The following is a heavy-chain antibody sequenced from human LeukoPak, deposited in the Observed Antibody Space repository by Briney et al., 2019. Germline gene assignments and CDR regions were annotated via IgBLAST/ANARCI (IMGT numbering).Heavy chain of an antibody. J-gene: IGHJ4*02. V-gene: IGHV3-30-3*01. CDR2: ISYDGGNK. CDR3: ARDGCGGTCYQYYFDY. CDR1: GFTFSSYA. D-gene: IGHD2-15*01. Sequence: GMSLRLSCAASGFTFSSYAMQRVRQAPGKGLEWVAIISYDGGNKYYADSVKGRFTISRDNSKNTLYLQMNSLRGEDTAVYYCARDGCGGTCYQYYFDYWGQGTLVTVSS.